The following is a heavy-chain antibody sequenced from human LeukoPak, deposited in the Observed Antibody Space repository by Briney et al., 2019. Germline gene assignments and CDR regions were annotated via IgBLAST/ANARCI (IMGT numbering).Heavy chain of an antibody. CDR3: AKEVLNYEIPYWYFDL. V-gene: IGHV3-33*06. CDR2: IWYDGSNK. CDR1: GFTFSSYG. D-gene: IGHD3-9*01. Sequence: GGSLRLSCTASGFTFSSYGMHWVRQAPGKGLEWVAVIWYDGSNKYYADSVKGRFTISRDNSKNTLYLQMNSLRAEDTAVYHCAKEVLNYEIPYWYFDLWGRGTLVTVSS. J-gene: IGHJ2*01.